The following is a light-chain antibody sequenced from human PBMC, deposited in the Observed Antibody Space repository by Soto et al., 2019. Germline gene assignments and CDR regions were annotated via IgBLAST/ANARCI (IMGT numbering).Light chain of an antibody. V-gene: IGKV1-5*03. CDR2: MAS. Sequence: DIQMTQSPSTLSASVGDRVTITCRASQSISNWLAWYQQKPGKAPKLLIYMASSLQSGVPSRFSGSGSGTEFTLTMSSLQPDDFATYYCQQYNSYWTFGQGTKVEIK. CDR1: QSISNW. J-gene: IGKJ1*01. CDR3: QQYNSYWT.